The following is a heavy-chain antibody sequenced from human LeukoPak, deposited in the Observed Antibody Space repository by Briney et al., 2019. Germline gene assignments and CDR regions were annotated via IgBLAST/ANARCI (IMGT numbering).Heavy chain of an antibody. CDR1: GFTFSDYY. CDR2: ISSSGSTI. Sequence: GGSLRLSCAASGFTFSDYYMSWIRQAPGKGLEWVSYISSSGSTIYYADSVRGRFTISRDNAKNSLYLQMNSLRAEDTAVYYCARDRSNYVWGSYRPNWFDPWGQGTLVTVSS. V-gene: IGHV3-11*01. J-gene: IGHJ5*02. D-gene: IGHD3-16*02. CDR3: ARDRSNYVWGSYRPNWFDP.